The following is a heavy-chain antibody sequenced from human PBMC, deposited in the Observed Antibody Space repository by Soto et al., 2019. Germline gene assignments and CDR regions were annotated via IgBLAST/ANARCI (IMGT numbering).Heavy chain of an antibody. D-gene: IGHD3-3*01. J-gene: IGHJ5*02. CDR3: ARWWSGSRQGFDP. Sequence: PSETLSLTCTVSGGSISSGDYYWSWIRQHPGKGLEWIGYIYYSGSTYYNPSLKSRVTISVDTSKNQFSLKLSSATAADTAVYYCARWWSGSRQGFDPWGQGTLVTVSS. CDR2: IYYSGST. CDR1: GGSISSGDYY. V-gene: IGHV4-31*03.